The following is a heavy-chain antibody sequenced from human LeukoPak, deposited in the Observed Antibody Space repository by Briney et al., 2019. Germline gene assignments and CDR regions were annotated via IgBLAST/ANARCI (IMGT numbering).Heavy chain of an antibody. CDR1: GGSISSGGYY. V-gene: IGHV4-30-2*01. D-gene: IGHD3-9*01. Sequence: PSETLPLTCTVSGGSISSGGYYWSWIRQPPGKGLEWIGYIYHSGSTYYNPSLKSRVTILADRSKNQFSLKLSSVTAADTAVYYCARETAALRYFDWLPDAFDIWGQGTMVTVSS. J-gene: IGHJ3*02. CDR2: IYHSGST. CDR3: ARETAALRYFDWLPDAFDI.